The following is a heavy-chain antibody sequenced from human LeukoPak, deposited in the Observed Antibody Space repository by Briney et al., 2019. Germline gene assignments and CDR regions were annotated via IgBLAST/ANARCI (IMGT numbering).Heavy chain of an antibody. CDR1: GINIRSNW. CDR3: ARDAPTGRTKFEH. D-gene: IGHD1-14*01. J-gene: IGHJ1*01. Sequence: GGCLRLSCAAPGINIRSNWMHWVRQAPGTGLVWVARVNSEGSRTTYADSVKGRFTISRDNAKNILYLQMHGLRAEDTAVYYCARDAPTGRTKFEHWGQGTLVTVSS. V-gene: IGHV3-74*01. CDR2: VNSEGSRT.